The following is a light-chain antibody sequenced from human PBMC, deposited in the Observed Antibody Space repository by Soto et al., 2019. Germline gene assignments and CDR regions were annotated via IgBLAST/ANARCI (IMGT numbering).Light chain of an antibody. CDR1: ISDIGTYYY. CDR2: EVS. CDR3: SSYAGTKTLV. J-gene: IGLJ2*01. Sequence: QSVLTQPPSASGSPGQSVTISCTGTISDIGTYYYVSWYQQHPGKAPKLIIYEVSERPSGVPDRFSGPKSGNTASLTVSGLQAEDEAHYYCSSYAGTKTLVFGGGTKLTVL. V-gene: IGLV2-8*01.